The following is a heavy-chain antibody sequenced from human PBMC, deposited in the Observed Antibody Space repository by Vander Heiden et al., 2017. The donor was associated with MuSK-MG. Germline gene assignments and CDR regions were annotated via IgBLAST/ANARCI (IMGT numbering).Heavy chain of an antibody. CDR3: AHRGVGYCSSTSCYPGGMDV. V-gene: IGHV4-39*01. Sequence: QLQLQESGPGLVKPSETLSLTCTVSGGSISSSSYYWGWIRQPPGKGLEWIGSIYYSGSTYYNPSLKSRVTISVDTSKNQFSLKLSSVTAADTAVYYCAHRGVGYCSSTSCYPGGMDVWCQGTTVTVSS. J-gene: IGHJ6*02. CDR2: IYYSGST. D-gene: IGHD2-2*01. CDR1: GGSISSSSYY.